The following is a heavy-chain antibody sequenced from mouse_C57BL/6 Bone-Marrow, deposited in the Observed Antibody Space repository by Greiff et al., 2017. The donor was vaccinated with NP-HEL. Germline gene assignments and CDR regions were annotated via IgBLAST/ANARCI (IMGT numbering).Heavy chain of an antibody. CDR2: IYPRSGNT. CDR1: GYTFTSYG. D-gene: IGHD2-4*01. Sequence: QVQLQQSGAELARPGASVKLSCKASGYTFTSYGISWVKQRTGQGLEWIGEIYPRSGNTYYNEKFKGKATLTADKSSSTAYMELRSLTSEDSAVYFCARPIYYDYVDYFDYWGQGTTLTVSS. J-gene: IGHJ2*01. CDR3: ARPIYYDYVDYFDY. V-gene: IGHV1-81*01.